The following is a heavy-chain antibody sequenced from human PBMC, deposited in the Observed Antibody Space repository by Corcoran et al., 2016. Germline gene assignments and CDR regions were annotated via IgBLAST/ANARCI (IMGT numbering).Heavy chain of an antibody. Sequence: QVQLVQSGAEVKKPGASVKVSCKVSGYTLTDLSMHWVRQAPRKGLEWMGGFDPEDGETIYAQKFQGRVTMTEDTSTHTAYMELSSLRSEDTAVYYCATWKGYSSGWIDAFDIWGQGTMVTISS. CDR3: ATWKGYSSGWIDAFDI. D-gene: IGHD6-19*01. J-gene: IGHJ3*02. CDR1: GYTLTDLS. V-gene: IGHV1-24*01. CDR2: FDPEDGET.